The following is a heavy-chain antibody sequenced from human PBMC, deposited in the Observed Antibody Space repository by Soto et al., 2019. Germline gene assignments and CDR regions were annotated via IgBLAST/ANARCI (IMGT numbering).Heavy chain of an antibody. CDR3: AKDNDYEDYYYGIDV. V-gene: IGHV3-23*01. J-gene: IGHJ6*02. D-gene: IGHD4-17*01. CDR1: GFTFSSYA. CDR2: ISGSGGRT. Sequence: EVQLLESGGGLVQPGGSLRLSCAASGFTFSSYAMSWVRQAPGKGLEWVSAISGSGGRTYYADSVKGRFTISRDNSKNTLYLQMNSMRGEDTAVYYCAKDNDYEDYYYGIDVWGQGTTGTVSS.